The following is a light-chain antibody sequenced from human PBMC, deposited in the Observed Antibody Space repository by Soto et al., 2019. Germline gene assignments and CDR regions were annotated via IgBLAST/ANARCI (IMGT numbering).Light chain of an antibody. CDR3: SSYTTITSVI. V-gene: IGLV2-14*01. CDR2: DVS. J-gene: IGLJ2*01. Sequence: QSALTQPASVSGSPGQSITISCTGNSSDVGGYNYVSWYQHHPGKAPKLMIYDVSNRPSGVSNRFSGSKSGNTASLAISGLQAEDEADYYCSSYTTITSVIFGGGTKLTVL. CDR1: SSDVGGYNY.